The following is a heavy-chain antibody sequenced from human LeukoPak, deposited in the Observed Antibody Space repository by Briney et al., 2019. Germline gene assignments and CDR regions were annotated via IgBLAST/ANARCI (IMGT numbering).Heavy chain of an antibody. CDR2: INPNSGGT. CDR3: ALIGDHAWFDP. D-gene: IGHD3-10*01. CDR1: GYTFSGYY. Sequence: EASVKVSCKASGYTFSGYYIFWVRRAPGQGLEWMGWINPNSGGTNYAPEFQGRLTMTRDTSITTAYMELSTLRSDDTAVCYCALIGDHAWFDPWGQGTLVTVSS. V-gene: IGHV1-2*02. J-gene: IGHJ5*02.